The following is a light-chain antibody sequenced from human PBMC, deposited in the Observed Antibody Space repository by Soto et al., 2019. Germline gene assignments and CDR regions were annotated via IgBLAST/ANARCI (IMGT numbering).Light chain of an antibody. V-gene: IGKV3-20*01. Sequence: EVVLTQSPGTLSLSPGERATLSCRASQSVSSNYLAWYQHKPGQAPRLLIYGASDRAAGIPDRFSGGGSGTDFTLTISRLEPEDFAVYYCQQYGGSLSWTFGQRNKVEIK. J-gene: IGKJ1*01. CDR3: QQYGGSLSWT. CDR2: GAS. CDR1: QSVSSNY.